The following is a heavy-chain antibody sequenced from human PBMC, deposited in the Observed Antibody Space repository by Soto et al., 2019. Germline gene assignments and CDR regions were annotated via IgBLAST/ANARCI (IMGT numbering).Heavy chain of an antibody. CDR1: GYIFTKYG. J-gene: IGHJ5*02. CDR2: INDYNGDR. V-gene: IGHV1-18*01. D-gene: IGHD2-21*02. Sequence: QVQVVQSGPELKKPGASVKVSCKAQGYIFTKYGIGWVRQAPGHGLEWMGLINDYNGDRKVAQKFQDGVSMTTDTATDTAYMELKSLRSGDTVVYYCARLQLGGDRMLNWFDPWGQGTLVTVSS. CDR3: ARLQLGGDRMLNWFDP.